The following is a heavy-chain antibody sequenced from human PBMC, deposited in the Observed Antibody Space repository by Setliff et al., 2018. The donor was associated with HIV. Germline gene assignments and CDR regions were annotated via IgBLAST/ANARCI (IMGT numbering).Heavy chain of an antibody. J-gene: IGHJ5*02. CDR3: VKHVDSDFNGDPDWFDP. CDR1: GDSVSTRNSF. D-gene: IGHD2-8*01. V-gene: IGHV4-39*01. Sequence: SETLSLTCTVSGDSVSTRNSFWGWIRQPPGKGLEWIGSFSYNGGRRYTPSLKSRVTISADMSKNQFPLNLNSVTAADTAVYYCVKHVDSDFNGDPDWFDPWGQGIPVTVSS. CDR2: FSYNGGR.